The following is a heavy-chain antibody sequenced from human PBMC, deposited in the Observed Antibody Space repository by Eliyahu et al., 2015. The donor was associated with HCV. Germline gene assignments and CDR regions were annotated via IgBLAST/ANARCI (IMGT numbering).Heavy chain of an antibody. Sequence: QVKLQQSGPGPQLVKPSETLSLTCTVSGGSISSYFWSWIRQTPGKGLEWIGYVYFNGSASYNTPLKSRVTISIDTSKTHFYLKLRSVTAADTAVYYCARQESSRIIGGKGYYYGMDVWGQGTTVIVSS. V-gene: IGHV4-59*08. CDR3: ARQESSRIIGGKGYYYGMDV. J-gene: IGHJ6*02. CDR2: VYFNGSA. D-gene: IGHD1-14*01. CDR1: GGSISSYF.